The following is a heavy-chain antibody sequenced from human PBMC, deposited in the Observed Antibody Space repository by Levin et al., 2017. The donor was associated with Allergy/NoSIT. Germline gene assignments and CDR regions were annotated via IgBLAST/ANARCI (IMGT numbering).Heavy chain of an antibody. D-gene: IGHD3-3*01. CDR1: GFIFSSYS. V-gene: IGHV3-48*01. Sequence: PTGGSLRLSCAASGFIFSSYSMNWVRQAPGKGLEWVSYISSSSSTIYYADSVKGRFTISRDNAKNSLYLQMNSLRAEDTAVYYCARGDFWSGYYGYDWGQGTLVTVSS. CDR2: ISSSSSTI. CDR3: ARGDFWSGYYGYD. J-gene: IGHJ4*02.